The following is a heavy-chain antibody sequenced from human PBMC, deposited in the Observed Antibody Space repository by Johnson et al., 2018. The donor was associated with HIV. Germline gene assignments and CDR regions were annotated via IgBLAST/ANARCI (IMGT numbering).Heavy chain of an antibody. J-gene: IGHJ3*02. V-gene: IGHV3-20*04. D-gene: IGHD2-2*01. CDR1: GFTFDDYG. CDR2: IGGSGGST. CDR3: ARVLEQFDSFDI. Sequence: VQLVESGGGVVRPGGSLRLSCAASGFTFDDYGMSWVRQAPGKGLEWVSGIGGSGGSTHSADSVKGRFTISRDNAKNSLYLQMNSLRAEDTALYYCARVLEQFDSFDIWGQGTMVTVSS.